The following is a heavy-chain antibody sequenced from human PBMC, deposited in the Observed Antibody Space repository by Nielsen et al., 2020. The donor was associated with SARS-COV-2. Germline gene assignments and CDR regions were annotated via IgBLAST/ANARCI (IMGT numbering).Heavy chain of an antibody. J-gene: IGHJ4*02. CDR2: INHSGST. Sequence: SETLSLTCTASGGSISSGGYYWSWIRQPPGKGLEWIGEINHSGSTNYNPSLKSRVTISVDTSKNQFSLKLSSVTAADTAVYYCASQPYDSSGYRDYWGQGTLVTVSS. V-gene: IGHV4-39*07. CDR3: ASQPYDSSGYRDY. D-gene: IGHD3-22*01. CDR1: GGSISSGGYY.